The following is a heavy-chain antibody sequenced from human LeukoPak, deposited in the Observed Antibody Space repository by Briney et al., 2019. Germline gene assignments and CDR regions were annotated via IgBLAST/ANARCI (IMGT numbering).Heavy chain of an antibody. CDR1: GFTFSSYS. Sequence: SGGSLRLSCAASGFTFSSYSMNWVRQAPGKGLEWVSYISSSSSTIYYADSVKGRFTISRDNAKNSLYLQMNSLRAEDTAVYYCARAHTFYSGYELSYWGQGTLVTVSS. CDR2: ISSSSSTI. V-gene: IGHV3-48*01. D-gene: IGHD5-12*01. CDR3: ARAHTFYSGYELSY. J-gene: IGHJ4*02.